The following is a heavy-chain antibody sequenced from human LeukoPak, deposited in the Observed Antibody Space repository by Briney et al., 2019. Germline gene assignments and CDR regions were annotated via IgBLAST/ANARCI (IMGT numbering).Heavy chain of an antibody. CDR2: INPNSGGT. CDR3: ARSPHILTGENFDY. CDR1: GYTFNDYY. Sequence: VASVKVSCKASGYTFNDYYMHWVRQAPGQGLEWMGWINPNSGGTNYAQKFQDRVSMTRDTSISTAYMHLSRLRSADTAVYYCARSPHILTGENFDYWGQGTLLTVSS. D-gene: IGHD3-9*01. J-gene: IGHJ4*02. V-gene: IGHV1-2*02.